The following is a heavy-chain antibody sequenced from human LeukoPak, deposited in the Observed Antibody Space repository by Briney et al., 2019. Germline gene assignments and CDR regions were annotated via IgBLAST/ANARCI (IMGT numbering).Heavy chain of an antibody. Sequence: GGSLRLSCAASGFTFSSYAMHWVRQAPGKGLEYVSAISSNGGSTYYANSVKGRFTISRDNSKNTLYLQMGSLRAEDTAVYYCARTYGRDGYNYNYWGQGTLVTVSS. CDR3: ARTYGRDGYNYNY. CDR2: ISSNGGST. V-gene: IGHV3-64*01. D-gene: IGHD5-24*01. J-gene: IGHJ4*02. CDR1: GFTFSSYA.